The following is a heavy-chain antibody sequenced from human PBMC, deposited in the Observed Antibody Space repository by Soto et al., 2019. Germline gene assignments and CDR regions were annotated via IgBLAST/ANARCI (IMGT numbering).Heavy chain of an antibody. J-gene: IGHJ6*02. CDR1: GLTFSSYG. D-gene: IGHD2-21*01. CDR3: AIESQSGLRENPISGDV. CDR2: IWYDGSNQ. Sequence: QVQLVESGGGVVQPGRSLTLSCVVSGLTFSSYGMHWVRQALVKGLEWVAVIWYDGSNQYYAASVKGRFTISRDNSKNTLYLQMNSLRVEDTAVDYCAIESQSGLRENPISGDVWGQGTTVTVSS. V-gene: IGHV3-33*01.